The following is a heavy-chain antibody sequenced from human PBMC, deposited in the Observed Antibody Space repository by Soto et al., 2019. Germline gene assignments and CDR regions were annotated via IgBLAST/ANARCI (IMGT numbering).Heavy chain of an antibody. D-gene: IGHD2-15*01. CDR1: GFTFSSYA. J-gene: IGHJ5*02. CDR2: ISYDGSNK. Sequence: QVQLVESGGGVVQPGRSLRLSCAASGFTFSSYAMHWVRQAPGKGLEWVAVISYDGSNKYYADSVKGRFTISRDNSKNTLYLQMNSLRAEDTAVYYCARDRPRSNGGSFPGWFDPWGQGTLVTVSS. V-gene: IGHV3-30-3*01. CDR3: ARDRPRSNGGSFPGWFDP.